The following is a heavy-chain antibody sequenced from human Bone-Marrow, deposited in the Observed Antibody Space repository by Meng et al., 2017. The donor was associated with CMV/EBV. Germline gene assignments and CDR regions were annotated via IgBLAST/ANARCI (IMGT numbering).Heavy chain of an antibody. Sequence: YTFTSYGISWVRQAPGQGLEWMGWISAYNGNTNYAQKLQGRVTMTTDTSTSTAYMELRSLRSDDTAVYYCARAFRGYCSTTSCYIFDSWGQGSLVTVSS. J-gene: IGHJ4*02. CDR3: ARAFRGYCSTTSCYIFDS. CDR1: YTFTSYG. D-gene: IGHD2-2*02. V-gene: IGHV1-18*01. CDR2: ISAYNGNT.